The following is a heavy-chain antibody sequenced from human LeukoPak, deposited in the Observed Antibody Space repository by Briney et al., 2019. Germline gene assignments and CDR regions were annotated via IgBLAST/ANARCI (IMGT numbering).Heavy chain of an antibody. Sequence: ASVKVSCKASGYTFTSYGISWVRQAPGQGLEWMGWISAYNGNTNYAQKLQGRVTMTTDTSTSTAYMELRSLRSDDTAVYYCARGHKNSGYGTRGYFDYWGQGTLVTVSS. D-gene: IGHD5-12*01. CDR3: ARGHKNSGYGTRGYFDY. CDR1: GYTFTSYG. V-gene: IGHV1-18*01. J-gene: IGHJ4*02. CDR2: ISAYNGNT.